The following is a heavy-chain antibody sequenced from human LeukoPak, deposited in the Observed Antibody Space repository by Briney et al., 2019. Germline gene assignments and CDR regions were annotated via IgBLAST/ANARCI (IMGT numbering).Heavy chain of an antibody. D-gene: IGHD6-13*01. CDR2: ISGSGGST. J-gene: IGHJ6*02. V-gene: IGHV3-23*01. CDR1: GFTFSSYA. Sequence: PGGSLRLSCAASGFTFSSYAMSWVRQAPGKGLEWVSAISGSGGSTYYADSVKGRFTISRDNSKNTLYLQMNSLRAEDTAVYYCAKKIAAAGNIYYYYGMDVWGQGTTVTVSS. CDR3: AKKIAAAGNIYYYYGMDV.